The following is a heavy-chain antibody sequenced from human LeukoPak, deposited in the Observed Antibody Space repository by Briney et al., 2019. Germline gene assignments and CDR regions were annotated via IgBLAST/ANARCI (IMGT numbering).Heavy chain of an antibody. J-gene: IGHJ4*02. Sequence: GDSVYVSCMASGGTFSSYAISWVRQPPGQGLEWMGRIIPILGIANYAQTIQGRVTITADNSTSTAYMGPSSLRSEDTAVYYCARDPGRPDLEWGQGTLVTVSS. CDR1: GGTFSSYA. CDR2: IIPILGIA. V-gene: IGHV1-69*04. CDR3: ARDPGRPDLE. D-gene: IGHD6-6*01.